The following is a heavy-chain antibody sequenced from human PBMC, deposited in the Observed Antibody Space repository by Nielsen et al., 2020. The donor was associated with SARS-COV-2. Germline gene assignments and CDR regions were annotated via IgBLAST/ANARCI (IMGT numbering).Heavy chain of an antibody. J-gene: IGHJ3*02. CDR1: GFTFSSYA. D-gene: IGHD2-15*01. V-gene: IGHV3-64D*09. Sequence: GESLKISCSASGFTFSSYAMHWVRQAPGKGLEYVSAISSNGGSTYYADSVKGRFTISRDNSKITLYLQMSSLRAEDTAVYYCVKDTVVVVAATPNDAFDIWGQGTMVTVSS. CDR2: ISSNGGST. CDR3: VKDTVVVVAATPNDAFDI.